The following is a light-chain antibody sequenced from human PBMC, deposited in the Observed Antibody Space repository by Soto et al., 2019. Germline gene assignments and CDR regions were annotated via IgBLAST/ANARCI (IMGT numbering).Light chain of an antibody. V-gene: IGLV2-8*01. Sequence: ALTQPPSASGSPGQSVTISCTGTSSDVGAYNYVSWYQQHPGKAPKLIIYEVSERPSGVPDRFSGSKSGDTASLTVSGLQGEDGADYYCSSYAGRSTYVFGTGTKVTVV. CDR2: EVS. CDR1: SSDVGAYNY. CDR3: SSYAGRSTYV. J-gene: IGLJ1*01.